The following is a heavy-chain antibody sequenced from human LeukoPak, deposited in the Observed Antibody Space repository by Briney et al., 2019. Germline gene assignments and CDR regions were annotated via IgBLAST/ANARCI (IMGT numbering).Heavy chain of an antibody. CDR1: GFTFSNYG. V-gene: IGHV3-30*18. CDR2: ISYDGSNQ. J-gene: IGHJ2*01. CDR3: AKDRSGLNWYFDL. D-gene: IGHD6-19*01. Sequence: PGGSLRLSCAASGFTFSNYGMHWVRQAPGKGLEWVAIISYDGSNQYYTDSVKGRFTISRDNSKNTLYLQINSLRAEDTAVYSCAKDRSGLNWYFDLWGRGTLVTVSS.